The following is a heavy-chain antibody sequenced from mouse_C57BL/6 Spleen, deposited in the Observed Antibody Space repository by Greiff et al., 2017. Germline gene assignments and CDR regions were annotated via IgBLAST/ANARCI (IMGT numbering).Heavy chain of an antibody. CDR1: GYTFTSYW. CDR3: ARDPSFITTVVGY. D-gene: IGHD1-1*01. V-gene: IGHV1-55*01. CDR2: IYPGSGST. Sequence: QVQLKQPGAELVKPGASVKMSCKASGYTFTSYWITWVKQRPGQGLEWIGDIYPGSGSTNYNEKFKSKATLTVDTSSSTAYIQLSSLTSEDSAVYYCARDPSFITTVVGYWGQGTTLTVSS. J-gene: IGHJ2*01.